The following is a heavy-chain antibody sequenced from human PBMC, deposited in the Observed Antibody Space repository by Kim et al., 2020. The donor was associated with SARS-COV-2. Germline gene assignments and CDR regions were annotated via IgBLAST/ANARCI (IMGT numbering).Heavy chain of an antibody. Sequence: SETLSLTCTVSGGSISSGGYYWSWIRQHPGKGLEWIGYIYYSGSTYYNPSLKSRVTISVDTSKNQFSLKLSSVTAADTAVYYCARYRDIVVVVAAPTQPVGAFDIWGQGPMVTVSS. J-gene: IGHJ3*02. CDR1: GGSISSGGYY. CDR2: IYYSGST. D-gene: IGHD2-15*01. CDR3: ARYRDIVVVVAAPTQPVGAFDI. V-gene: IGHV4-31*03.